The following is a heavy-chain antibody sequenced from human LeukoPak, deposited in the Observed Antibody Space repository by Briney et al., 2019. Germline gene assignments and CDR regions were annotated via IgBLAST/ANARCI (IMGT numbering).Heavy chain of an antibody. Sequence: SVKVSCKASGGTFSSYAISWVRQAPGRGLEWMGGIIPIFGTANYAQKFQGRVTITADESTSTAYMELSSLRSEDTAVYYCARGGRQGRITIFGVVLVPGDYFDYWGQGTLVTVSS. J-gene: IGHJ4*02. CDR1: GGTFSSYA. CDR2: IIPIFGTA. V-gene: IGHV1-69*13. D-gene: IGHD3-3*01. CDR3: ARGGRQGRITIFGVVLVPGDYFDY.